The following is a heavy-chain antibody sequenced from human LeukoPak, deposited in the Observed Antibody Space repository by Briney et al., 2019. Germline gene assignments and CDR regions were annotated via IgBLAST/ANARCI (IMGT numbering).Heavy chain of an antibody. CDR3: ATAYVYPVDF. CDR2: FDPEYGET. V-gene: IGHV1-24*01. D-gene: IGHD2-8*01. Sequence: ASVKVSCKASGGTFSSYGINWVRQAPGKGLEWMGGFDPEYGETIYAQKFQGRVTMTEDTSTDTACMELSSLRSEDSAVYYCATAYVYPVDFWGQGTLVTVSS. CDR1: GGTFSSYG. J-gene: IGHJ4*02.